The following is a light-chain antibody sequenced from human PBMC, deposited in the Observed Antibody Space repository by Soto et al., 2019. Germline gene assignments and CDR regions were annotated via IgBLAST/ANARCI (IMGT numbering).Light chain of an antibody. J-gene: IGLJ2*01. CDR1: SSDVGGYNY. Sequence: QSVLTQPASVSGSPGQSITISCTGTSSDVGGYNYVSWYQQHPGKAPKLRIYDVSNRPSGVSNRFSGAKSGNTASLTISGGQADDEADYYCSSYTSSGTRVVFGGGTKVTVL. CDR2: DVS. CDR3: SSYTSSGTRVV. V-gene: IGLV2-14*01.